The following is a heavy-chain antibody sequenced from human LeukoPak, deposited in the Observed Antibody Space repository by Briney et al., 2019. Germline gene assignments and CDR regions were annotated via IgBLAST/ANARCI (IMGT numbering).Heavy chain of an antibody. D-gene: IGHD6-19*01. CDR1: GGSISSYY. V-gene: IGHV4-59*01. CDR3: ARATSGYSSGYIGYYFDY. CDR2: IYYSGST. Sequence: SETLSLTCTVSGGSISSYYWSWIRQPPGKGLEWIGYIYYSGSTNYNPSLKSRVPISVDTSKNQFSLKLSSVTAADTAVYYCARATSGYSSGYIGYYFDYWGQGTLVTVSS. J-gene: IGHJ4*02.